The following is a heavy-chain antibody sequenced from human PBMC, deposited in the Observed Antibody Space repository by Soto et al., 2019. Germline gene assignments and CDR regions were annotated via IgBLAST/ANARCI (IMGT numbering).Heavy chain of an antibody. V-gene: IGHV5-10-1*01. CDR3: ASRYGDYYYGMDV. CDR2: IDPSDSYT. D-gene: IGHD4-17*01. Sequence: ESLKISCEGSGYSFTSYWISWVRQMPGKGLEWMGRIDPSDSYTNYSPSFQGHVTISADKSISTAYLQWSSLKASDTAMYYCASRYGDYYYGMDVWGQGTTVTVSS. CDR1: GYSFTSYW. J-gene: IGHJ6*02.